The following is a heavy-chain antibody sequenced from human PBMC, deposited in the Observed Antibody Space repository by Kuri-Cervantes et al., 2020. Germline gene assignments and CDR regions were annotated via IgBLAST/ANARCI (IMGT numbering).Heavy chain of an antibody. J-gene: IGHJ4*02. CDR1: GYTFTGYY. Sequence: ASVKVSCKASGYTFTGYYMHWVRQAPGQGLEWMGWINPNSGDTNYAQKFQGWVTMTRDTSISTAYMELSRLRSEDTAVYYCARSWAAAGTFVFDYWGQGTLVTVSS. CDR2: INPNSGDT. CDR3: ARSWAAAGTFVFDY. D-gene: IGHD6-13*01. V-gene: IGHV1-2*04.